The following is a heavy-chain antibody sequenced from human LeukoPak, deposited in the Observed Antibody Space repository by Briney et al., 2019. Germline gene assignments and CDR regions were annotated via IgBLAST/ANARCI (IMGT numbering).Heavy chain of an antibody. V-gene: IGHV4-34*01. CDR1: GGSFSGYY. D-gene: IGHD6-19*01. CDR2: INHSGST. CDR3: ARLDSSGWSFGFGMDV. J-gene: IGHJ6*02. Sequence: PSETLSLTCAVYGGSFSGYYWSWIRQPPGKGLEWIGEINHSGSTNYNPSLKSRVTISVDTSKNQFSLKLSSVTAADTAVYYCARLDSSGWSFGFGMDVWGQGTTVTVSS.